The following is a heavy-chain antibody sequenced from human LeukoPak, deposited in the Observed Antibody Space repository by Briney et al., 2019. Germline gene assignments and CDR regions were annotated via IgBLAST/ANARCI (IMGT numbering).Heavy chain of an antibody. V-gene: IGHV1-2*02. Sequence: ASVKVSCKASGYTFTSYGISWVRQAPGQGLEWMGWINPNSGGTNYAQKFQGRVTMTRDTSISTAYMELSRLRSDDTAVYYCARVLYPTQYYDILTGYYSWGQGTLVTVSS. J-gene: IGHJ5*02. CDR2: INPNSGGT. D-gene: IGHD3-9*01. CDR3: ARVLYPTQYYDILTGYYS. CDR1: GYTFTSYG.